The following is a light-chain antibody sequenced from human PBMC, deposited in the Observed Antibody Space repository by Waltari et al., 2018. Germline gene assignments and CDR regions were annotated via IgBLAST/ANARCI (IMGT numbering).Light chain of an antibody. Sequence: QSALTQPPSASGSPGQSVTISCTGTSSDVGRYDYVSWYQQHPDKAPKLMIYEVTKRPSGVPDRFSGSKSGSTASLTVSGLQAEDEADYYCYSYAGSDNWVFGGGTKVTVL. CDR3: YSYAGSDNWV. V-gene: IGLV2-8*01. J-gene: IGLJ3*02. CDR1: SSDVGRYDY. CDR2: EVT.